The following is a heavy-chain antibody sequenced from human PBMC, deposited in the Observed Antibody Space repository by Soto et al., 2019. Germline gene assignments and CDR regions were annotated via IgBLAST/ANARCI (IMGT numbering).Heavy chain of an antibody. D-gene: IGHD5-12*01. CDR3: ARHQVTIVAIGVRHYYGMDV. J-gene: IGHJ6*02. CDR1: GYSFTSYW. Sequence: PGESLKISCKGSGYSFTSYWIGWVRQMPGKGLEWMGIIYPGDSDTRYSPSFQGQVTISADKSISTAYLQWSSLKASDTAMYYCARHQVTIVAIGVRHYYGMDVWGQGTTVSGSS. V-gene: IGHV5-51*01. CDR2: IYPGDSDT.